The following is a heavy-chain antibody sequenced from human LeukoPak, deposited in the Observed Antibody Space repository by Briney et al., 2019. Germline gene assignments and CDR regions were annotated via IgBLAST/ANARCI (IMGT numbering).Heavy chain of an antibody. J-gene: IGHJ4*02. D-gene: IGHD6-25*01. CDR3: ARHHRSGYYEVDY. CDR1: GGSISSTSYY. Sequence: KTSETLSLTCIVSGGSISSTSYYWGWVRQPPGKGLEWIGNINDIGTTIYNPSLNSRVTISVDTSKNEFSLELSSVTAADTAVYYCARHHRSGYYEVDYWGQGTLVTVSS. CDR2: INDIGTT. V-gene: IGHV4-39*01.